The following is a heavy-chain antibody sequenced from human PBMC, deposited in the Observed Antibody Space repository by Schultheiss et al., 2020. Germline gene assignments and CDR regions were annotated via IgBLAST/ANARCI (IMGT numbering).Heavy chain of an antibody. D-gene: IGHD1-26*01. CDR1: GGSISSYY. CDR3: ARGGGIVGATFDY. J-gene: IGHJ4*02. CDR2: IYYSGST. Sequence: SQTLSLTCTVSGGSISSYYWSWIRQPPGKGLEWIGYIYYSGSTYYNPSLKSRVTISVDTSKNQFSLKVSSVTAADTAVYYCARGGGIVGATFDYWGKGTLVTVAS. V-gene: IGHV4-59*08.